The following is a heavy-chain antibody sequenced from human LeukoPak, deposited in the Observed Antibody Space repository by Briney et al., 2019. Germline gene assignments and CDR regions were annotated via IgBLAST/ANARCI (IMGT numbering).Heavy chain of an antibody. J-gene: IGHJ4*02. CDR1: GFTVSSNH. CDR2: IYSGGST. D-gene: IGHD2-15*01. V-gene: IGHV3-66*01. Sequence: GGSLRLSCAASGFTVSSNHMSWVRQAPGKGLEWVSVIYSGGSTYYADSVKGRFTISRDNSKNTLYLQMNSLRAEDTAVYYCARDRDCSGGSCYGYWGQGTLVTVSS. CDR3: ARDRDCSGGSCYGY.